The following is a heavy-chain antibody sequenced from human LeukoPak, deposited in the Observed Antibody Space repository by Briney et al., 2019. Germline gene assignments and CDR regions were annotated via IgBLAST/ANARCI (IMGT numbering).Heavy chain of an antibody. J-gene: IGHJ4*02. D-gene: IGHD6-13*01. V-gene: IGHV1-2*02. CDR3: ARSQYRYSSSWYYFDY. Sequence: ASVKVSCKASGYNFNSYDINWVRQATGQGLEWMGWINPNSGGTNYAQKFQGRVTMTRDTSISTAYMELSRLRSDDTAVYYCARSQYRYSSSWYYFDYWGQGTLVTVSS. CDR1: GYNFNSYD. CDR2: INPNSGGT.